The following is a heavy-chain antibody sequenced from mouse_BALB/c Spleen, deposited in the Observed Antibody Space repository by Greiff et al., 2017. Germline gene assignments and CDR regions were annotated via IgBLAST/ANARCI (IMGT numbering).Heavy chain of an antibody. V-gene: IGHV3-2*02. CDR2: ISYSGST. J-gene: IGHJ1*01. CDR1: GYSITSDYA. CDR3: ARIQVRRGYFDV. D-gene: IGHD2-14*01. Sequence: EVQLQESGPGLVKPSQSLSLTCTVTGYSITSDYAWNWIRQFPGNKLEWMGYISYSGSTSYNPSLKSRISITRDTSKNQFFLQLNSVTTEDTATYYCARIQVRRGYFDVWGAGTTVTVSS.